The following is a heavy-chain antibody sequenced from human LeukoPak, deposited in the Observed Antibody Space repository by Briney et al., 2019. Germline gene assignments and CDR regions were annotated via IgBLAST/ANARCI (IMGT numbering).Heavy chain of an antibody. V-gene: IGHV3-23*01. CDR1: GFTFSIYV. CDR2: ISRSGGST. D-gene: IGHD6-13*01. J-gene: IGHJ4*02. CDR3: AKGDSSSWAPDS. Sequence: GGSLRLSCAASGFTFSIYVMSWVRQAPGPGLERVSGISRSGGSTYYADSVRGRFTISRDNPKNTLYLQMNSLRAEDTAVYYCAKGDSSSWAPDSWGQGSLVTVSS.